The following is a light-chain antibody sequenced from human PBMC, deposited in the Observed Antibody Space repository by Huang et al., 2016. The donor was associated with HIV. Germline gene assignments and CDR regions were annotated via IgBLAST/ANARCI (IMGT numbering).Light chain of an antibody. J-gene: IGKJ5*01. V-gene: IGKV3-11*01. CDR1: QSVNSY. CDR3: QQRKYWPPIT. Sequence: ETVLTQFPATLSLSPGERATLSCRASQSVNSYLAWYQQKPGQTPRLLIYDASNRATGIPTRFSGSGSGTDFTLTISSLEPEDFAVYYCQQRKYWPPITFGQGTQLEIK. CDR2: DAS.